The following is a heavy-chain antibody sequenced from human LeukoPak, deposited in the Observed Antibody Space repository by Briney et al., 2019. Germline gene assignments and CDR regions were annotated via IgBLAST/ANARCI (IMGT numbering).Heavy chain of an antibody. D-gene: IGHD5-12*01. J-gene: IGHJ4*02. CDR1: GGTFSSYA. CDR3: DCGIVATITTPFDY. CDR2: IIPIFGTA. Sequence: PVKVSCKASGGTFSSYAIGWVRQAPGQGLEWVGGIIPIFGTANYAQKFQGRVTITADESTSTAYMELSSLRSEDTAVYYCDCGIVATITTPFDYWGQGTLVTVFS. V-gene: IGHV1-69*13.